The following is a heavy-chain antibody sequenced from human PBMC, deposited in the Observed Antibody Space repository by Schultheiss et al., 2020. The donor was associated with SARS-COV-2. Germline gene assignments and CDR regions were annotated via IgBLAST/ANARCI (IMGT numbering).Heavy chain of an antibody. J-gene: IGHJ3*02. CDR1: GFTFSSYE. CDR3: ARVTNDAFDI. CDR2: ISSSGSTI. V-gene: IGHV3-48*03. Sequence: GGSLRLSCAASGFTFSSYEMNWVRQAPGKGLEWVSYISSSGSTIYYADSVKGRFTISRDNAKNSLYLQMKSLRAEDTAVYYCARVTNDAFDIWGQGTMVTVSS. D-gene: IGHD2-8*01.